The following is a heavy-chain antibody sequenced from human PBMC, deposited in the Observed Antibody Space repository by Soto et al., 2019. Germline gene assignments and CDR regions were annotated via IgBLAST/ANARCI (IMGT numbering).Heavy chain of an antibody. CDR3: ASIAAPGTTHFDF. D-gene: IGHD6-13*01. CDR1: GGSLGSSSYY. Sequence: SETLSLTCTVSGGSLGSSSYYWGWIRQSPGKGLEWIGNIYYSGNTFYNPSLKSRVTISVDTSKNQLYLHLSSVTAADTAIFYCASIAAPGTTHFDFWGQGTLVTVSS. V-gene: IGHV4-39*01. J-gene: IGHJ4*02. CDR2: IYYSGNT.